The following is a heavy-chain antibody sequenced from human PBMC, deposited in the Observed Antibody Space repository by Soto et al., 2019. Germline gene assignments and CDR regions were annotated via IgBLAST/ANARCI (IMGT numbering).Heavy chain of an antibody. CDR3: AKGSSVSRPYYFDY. CDR1: GFTFSTYA. D-gene: IGHD3-22*01. CDR2: ITGSGGST. V-gene: IGHV3-23*01. J-gene: IGHJ4*02. Sequence: EVQLLESGGGLVQPGGSLRLSCAASGFTFSTYAMSWVRQAPGKGLEWVSAITGSGGSTYYADSVKGRFTISRDNSKTTLYLQMNSLRADDTAVYYCAKGSSVSRPYYFDYWGQGTLVTVCS.